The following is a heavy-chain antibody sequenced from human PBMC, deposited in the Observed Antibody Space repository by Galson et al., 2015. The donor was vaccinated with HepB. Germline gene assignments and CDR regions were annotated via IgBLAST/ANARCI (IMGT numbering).Heavy chain of an antibody. CDR2: ISYDGSNK. J-gene: IGHJ3*02. CDR3: AKAATMIVVVPDAFDI. V-gene: IGHV3-30*18. CDR1: GFTFSSYG. D-gene: IGHD3-22*01. Sequence: SLRLSCAASGFTFSSYGMHWVRQAPGKGLEWVAVISYDGSNKYYADSVKGRFTISRDNSKNTLYLQMNSLRAEDTAVYYCAKAATMIVVVPDAFDIWGQGTMVTVSS.